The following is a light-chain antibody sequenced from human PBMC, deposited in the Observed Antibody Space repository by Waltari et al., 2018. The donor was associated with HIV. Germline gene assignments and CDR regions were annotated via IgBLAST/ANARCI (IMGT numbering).Light chain of an antibody. V-gene: IGKV1-17*01. Sequence: DIQMTQSPSSLSASVGDRVTITCRGRQGIKNDLSWEQQKPGKAPTRLIYAASSLQGGVPSRFSGSGSGTEFTLTISSLQPEDLATYYCLQHNVSPPTFGQGTKVDIK. J-gene: IGKJ1*01. CDR3: LQHNVSPPT. CDR2: AAS. CDR1: QGIKND.